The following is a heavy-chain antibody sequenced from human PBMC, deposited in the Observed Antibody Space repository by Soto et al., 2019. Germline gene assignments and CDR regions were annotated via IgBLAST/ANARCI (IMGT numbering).Heavy chain of an antibody. V-gene: IGHV3-33*01. J-gene: IGHJ4*02. Sequence: PGGSLRLSCAASGFTFSSYGMHWVRQAPGKGLEWVAVIWYDGSNKYYADSVKGRFTISRDNSKNTLYLQMNSLRAEDTAVYYCARDGFCSGGSCYRSPADYWGQGTLVTVSS. D-gene: IGHD2-15*01. CDR2: IWYDGSNK. CDR3: ARDGFCSGGSCYRSPADY. CDR1: GFTFSSYG.